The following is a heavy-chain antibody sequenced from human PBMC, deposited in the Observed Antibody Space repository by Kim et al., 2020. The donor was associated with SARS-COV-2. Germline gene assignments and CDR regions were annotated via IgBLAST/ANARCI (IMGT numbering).Heavy chain of an antibody. CDR2: MNPNSGNT. D-gene: IGHD6-19*01. V-gene: IGHV1-8*01. Sequence: ASVKVSCKASGYTFTSYDINWVRQATGQGLEWMGWMNPNSGNTGYAQKFQGRVTMTRNTSISTAYMELSSLRSEDTAVYYCAIIAVAGRRAVSPLDYWGQGTLVTVSS. CDR3: AIIAVAGRRAVSPLDY. J-gene: IGHJ4*02. CDR1: GYTFTSYD.